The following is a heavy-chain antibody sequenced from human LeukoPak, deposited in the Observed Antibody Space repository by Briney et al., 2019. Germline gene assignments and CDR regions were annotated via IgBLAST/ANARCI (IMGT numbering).Heavy chain of an antibody. V-gene: IGHV1-3*03. Sequence: ASVKVSCKASGYTFTSYAMHWVRQAPGQRLEWMGWINAGNGNTKYSQEFQGRVTITRDTSASTAYMELSSLRSEDMAVSYCATGIAVAGRKEQGPHFDYWGQGTLVTVSS. J-gene: IGHJ4*02. CDR1: GYTFTSYA. CDR2: INAGNGNT. D-gene: IGHD6-19*01. CDR3: ATGIAVAGRKEQGPHFDY.